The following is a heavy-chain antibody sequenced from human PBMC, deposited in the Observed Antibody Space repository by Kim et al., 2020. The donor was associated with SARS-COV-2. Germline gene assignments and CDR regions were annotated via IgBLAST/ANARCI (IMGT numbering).Heavy chain of an antibody. D-gene: IGHD5-18*01. CDR3: ARPVGTAMVLSV. CDR1: GFTFSSYW. V-gene: IGHV3-74*01. Sequence: GGSLRLSCAASGFTFSSYWMHWVRQAPGKGLVWVSRINSDGSSTSYADSVKGRFTISRDNAKNTLYLQMNSLRAEDTAVYYCARPVGTAMVLSVWGQGTTVTVSS. J-gene: IGHJ6*02. CDR2: INSDGSST.